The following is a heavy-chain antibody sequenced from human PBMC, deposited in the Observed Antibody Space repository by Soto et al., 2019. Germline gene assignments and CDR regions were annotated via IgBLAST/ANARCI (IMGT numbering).Heavy chain of an antibody. CDR1: GFTFSSYS. D-gene: IGHD6-19*01. J-gene: IGHJ5*02. CDR3: ARDPSKAVAACLIDP. Sequence: GSLRLSCAASGFTFSSYSMNWVRQAPGKGLEWVSSISSSSSYIYYADSVKGRFTISRDNAKNSLYLQMNSLRAEDTAVYYCARDPSKAVAACLIDPWGQGTLVTVSS. CDR2: ISSSSSYI. V-gene: IGHV3-21*01.